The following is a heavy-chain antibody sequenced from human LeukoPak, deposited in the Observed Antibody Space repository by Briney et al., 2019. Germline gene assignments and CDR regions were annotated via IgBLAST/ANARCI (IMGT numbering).Heavy chain of an antibody. CDR1: GGSISSSSYY. Sequence: PSETLSLTCTVSGGSISSSSYYWGWIRQPPGKGLEWIGSIYYSGSTYYNPSLKSRVTISVDTSKNQFSLKLSSVTAADTAVYYCARLHPDFDYWGQGTLVTVSS. CDR2: IYYSGST. V-gene: IGHV4-39*01. J-gene: IGHJ4*02. CDR3: ARLHPDFDY.